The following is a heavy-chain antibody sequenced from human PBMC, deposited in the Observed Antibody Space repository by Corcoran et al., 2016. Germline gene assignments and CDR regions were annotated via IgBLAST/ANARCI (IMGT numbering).Heavy chain of an antibody. CDR3: AKDSRSRRDDFWSRELGGYYYGMDV. CDR1: GFTFDDYA. CDR2: ISWDGGST. J-gene: IGHJ6*02. D-gene: IGHD3-3*01. V-gene: IGHV3-43D*03. Sequence: EVQLVESGGVVVQPGGSLRLSCAASGFTFDDYAMHWVRQAPGKGLEWVSLISWDGGSTYYADSVKGRFTISRDNSKNSLYLQMNSLRAEDTALYYCAKDSRSRRDDFWSRELGGYYYGMDVWGQGTTVTVSS.